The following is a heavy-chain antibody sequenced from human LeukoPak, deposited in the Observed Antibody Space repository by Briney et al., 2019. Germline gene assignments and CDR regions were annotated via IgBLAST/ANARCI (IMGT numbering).Heavy chain of an antibody. J-gene: IGHJ4*02. CDR2: IRFDGSNK. V-gene: IGHV3-30*02. Sequence: PGGSLRLSCAASGLTFSSYGMHWVRQAPGMGLEWVAFIRFDGSNKYYRDSLKGRFTVSRDNSKNTLYLQMNSLRAEDTAVYYCASDILTGYNETDYWGQGTLVTVSS. D-gene: IGHD3-9*01. CDR3: ASDILTGYNETDY. CDR1: GLTFSSYG.